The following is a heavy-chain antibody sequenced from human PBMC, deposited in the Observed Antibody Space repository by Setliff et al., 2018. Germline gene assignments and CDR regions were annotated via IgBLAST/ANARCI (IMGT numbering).Heavy chain of an antibody. Sequence: ASVKVSCKTSPYSFSGYYIHWVRQAPGQGLEWMGWINTNSGDTRYAQKFQGRVTMTRDTSISTAYMELSRLRSDDTAVYYCARTKRFVDGYLDPWGQGTLVTVSS. J-gene: IGHJ5*02. CDR1: PYSFSGYY. D-gene: IGHD3-10*01. V-gene: IGHV1-2*02. CDR2: INTNSGDT. CDR3: ARTKRFVDGYLDP.